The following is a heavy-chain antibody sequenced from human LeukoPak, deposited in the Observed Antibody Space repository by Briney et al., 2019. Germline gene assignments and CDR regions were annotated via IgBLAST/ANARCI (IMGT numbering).Heavy chain of an antibody. CDR1: GFTFSSYA. J-gene: IGHJ4*02. V-gene: IGHV3-30*04. CDR3: ARDSRAGTVY. Sequence: GRSLRLSCAASGFTFSSYAMHWVRQTPGKGLEWVAVISYDGSNKYYADSVKGRFTISRDNSKNTLYPQMNSLRAEDTAVYYCARDSRAGTVYWGQGTLVTVSS. D-gene: IGHD6-19*01. CDR2: ISYDGSNK.